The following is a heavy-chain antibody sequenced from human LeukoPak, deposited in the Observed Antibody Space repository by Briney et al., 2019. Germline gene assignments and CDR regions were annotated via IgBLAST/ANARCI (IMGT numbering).Heavy chain of an antibody. CDR2: IYYSGST. V-gene: IGHV4-30-4*08. CDR1: GGSISSGYYY. Sequence: SETLSLTCTVSGGSISSGYYYWNWIRQPPGKGLEWIGYIYYSGSTYYNPSLKSRVTISLDSSKNQFSLKLSSVTAADTAVYYCARDNIGGGAFDYWGQGTLVTVSS. CDR3: ARDNIGGGAFDY. D-gene: IGHD2/OR15-2a*01. J-gene: IGHJ4*02.